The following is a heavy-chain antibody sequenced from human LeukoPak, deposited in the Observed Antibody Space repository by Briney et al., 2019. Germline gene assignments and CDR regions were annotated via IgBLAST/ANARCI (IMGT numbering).Heavy chain of an antibody. J-gene: IGHJ6*03. Sequence: GGSLRLSCVASGFTFSSYWMHWVRQDPRKGLVWVSRISGDGRNINYADSVRGRFTISRDNAKNTLYLQMNSLRAEDTAVYYCAREGGAARQHYMDVWGKGTTVTVSS. CDR3: AREGGAARQHYMDV. CDR1: GFTFSSYW. V-gene: IGHV3-74*01. CDR2: ISGDGRNI. D-gene: IGHD6-6*01.